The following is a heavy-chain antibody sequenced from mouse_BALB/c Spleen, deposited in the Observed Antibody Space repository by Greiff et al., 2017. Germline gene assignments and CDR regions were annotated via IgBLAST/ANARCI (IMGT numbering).Heavy chain of an antibody. J-gene: IGHJ3*01. CDR3: ARAYDYSWFAY. D-gene: IGHD2-4*01. CDR1: GFTFSDYY. Sequence: EVHLVESGGGLVKPGGSLKLSCAASGFTFSDYYMYWVRQTPEKRLEWVATISDGGSYTYYPDSVKGRFTISRDNAKNNLYLQMSSLKSEDTAMYYCARAYDYSWFAYWGQGTLVTVSA. V-gene: IGHV5-4*02. CDR2: ISDGGSYT.